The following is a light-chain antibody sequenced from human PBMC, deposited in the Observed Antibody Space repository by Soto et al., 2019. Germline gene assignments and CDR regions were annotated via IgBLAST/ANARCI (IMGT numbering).Light chain of an antibody. CDR1: QSVLYSSNNKNY. CDR2: WAS. V-gene: IGKV4-1*01. J-gene: IGKJ2*01. CDR3: QQHYTSPYT. Sequence: DIVMTQSPDSLAVSLGEKATINCKSSQSVLYSSNNKNYLAWYQQKPGQPPKLLIHWASTRESGVPDRFSGSGSGTEFTLTISSLQAADVAVYYCQQHYTSPYTFGQGTKLEIK.